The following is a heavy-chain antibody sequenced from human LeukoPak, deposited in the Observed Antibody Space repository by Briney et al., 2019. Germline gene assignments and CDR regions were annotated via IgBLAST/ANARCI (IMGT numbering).Heavy chain of an antibody. J-gene: IGHJ4*02. CDR2: MNPNSGNT. CDR3: ARDAVAGTPDY. D-gene: IGHD6-19*01. V-gene: IGHV1-8*02. Sequence: ASVKVSCKASGYTFTSYGITWVRQATGQGLEWMGWMNPNSGNTGYAQKFQGRVTMTRNTSISTAYMELSSLRSEDTAVYYCARDAVAGTPDYWGQGTLVTVSS. CDR1: GYTFTSYG.